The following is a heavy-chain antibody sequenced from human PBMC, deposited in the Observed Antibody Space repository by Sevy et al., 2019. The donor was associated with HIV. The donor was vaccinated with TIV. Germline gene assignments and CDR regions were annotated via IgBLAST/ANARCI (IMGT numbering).Heavy chain of an antibody. D-gene: IGHD5-18*01. CDR2: ISYDGSNK. Sequence: GGSLRLSCAASGFTFSSYAMHWVRQAPGKGLEWVAVISYDGSNKYYADSVKGRFTISRDNSKNTLYLQMNSLRAEDTAVYYCARDRYIYTAMANYYYYYGMDFWGQGTTVTVSS. CDR1: GFTFSSYA. J-gene: IGHJ6*02. CDR3: ARDRYIYTAMANYYYYYGMDF. V-gene: IGHV3-30-3*01.